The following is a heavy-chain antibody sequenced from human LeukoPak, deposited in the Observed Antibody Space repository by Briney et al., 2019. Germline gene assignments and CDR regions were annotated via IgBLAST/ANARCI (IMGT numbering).Heavy chain of an antibody. CDR3: ARVGYDSSGYPLGY. J-gene: IGHJ4*02. V-gene: IGHV3-33*01. CDR1: GFTFSSYG. Sequence: GGSLRLSCAASGFTFSSYGMHWVHQAPGKGLEWVAVIWYDGSNKYYADSVKGRFTISRDNSKNTLYLQMNSLRAEDTAVYYRARVGYDSSGYPLGYWGQGTLVTVSS. CDR2: IWYDGSNK. D-gene: IGHD3-22*01.